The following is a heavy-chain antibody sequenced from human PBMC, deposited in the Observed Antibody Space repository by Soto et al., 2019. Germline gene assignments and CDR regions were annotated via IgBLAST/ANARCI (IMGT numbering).Heavy chain of an antibody. V-gene: IGHV5-51*01. Sequence: ESLKISCKGSGYSFTSYWIGWVRQMPGKGLEWMGIIYPGDSDTRYSPSFQGQVTISADKSISTAYLQWSSLKASDTAMYYCARVGRGSGGYYYYYYMDVWGKRTTVTVSS. CDR2: IYPGDSDT. CDR1: GYSFTSYW. CDR3: ARVGRGSGGYYYYYYMDV. D-gene: IGHD6-25*01. J-gene: IGHJ6*03.